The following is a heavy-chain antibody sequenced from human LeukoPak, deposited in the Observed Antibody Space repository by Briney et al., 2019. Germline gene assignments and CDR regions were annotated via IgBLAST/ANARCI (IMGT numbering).Heavy chain of an antibody. CDR2: VSTHRGVT. CDR3: ARARAKGSSHYYMDV. CDR1: GYTFTAYG. V-gene: IGHV1-18*01. J-gene: IGHJ6*03. D-gene: IGHD6-6*01. Sequence: GASVKVSCKASGYTFTAYGITWVRQAPGQGLEWMGWVSTHRGVTDYAQSLQGRVTMTTDTSTSTAYMELRSLRSDDTAVYYCARARAKGSSHYYMDVWGKGTTVTVSS.